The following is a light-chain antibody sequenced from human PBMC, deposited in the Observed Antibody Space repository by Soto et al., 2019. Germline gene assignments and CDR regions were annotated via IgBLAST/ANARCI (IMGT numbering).Light chain of an antibody. J-gene: IGKJ1*01. CDR3: QQYQNLWT. CDR1: QTIYSN. V-gene: IGKV3-15*01. CDR2: RAS. Sequence: IVMTQSPATLSVSPGERATLSCRAGQTIYSNVAWYQQRPGQAPRLLIYRASTRATGVPARFSGSGSGTEFTLTISGLQSEDFALYYCQQYQNLWTFGQGSNV.